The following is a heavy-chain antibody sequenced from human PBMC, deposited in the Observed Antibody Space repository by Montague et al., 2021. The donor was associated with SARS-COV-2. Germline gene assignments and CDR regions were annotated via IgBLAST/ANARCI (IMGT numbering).Heavy chain of an antibody. CDR3: ARLIGSGWTDAFDF. J-gene: IGHJ3*01. Sequence: SETLSLTCVVSGGSVSTNQWTWVRQPPGKGLEWIGHVFYTGSTKYNPSLESRVTISIDTSKNQFALRLNSVGAADTAMYYCARLIGSGWTDAFDFWGQGTMVTVSS. D-gene: IGHD6-19*01. V-gene: IGHV4-59*02. CDR2: VFYTGST. CDR1: GGSVSTNQ.